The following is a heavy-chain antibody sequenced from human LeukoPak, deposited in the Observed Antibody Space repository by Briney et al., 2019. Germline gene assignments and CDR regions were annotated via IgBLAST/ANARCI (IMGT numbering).Heavy chain of an antibody. J-gene: IGHJ4*02. V-gene: IGHV3-23*01. D-gene: IGHD1-26*01. CDR2: ISGSGGST. CDR1: GFTFSSYA. Sequence: TGGSLRLSCAASGFTFSSYAMSWVRQAPGKGLEWVSAISGSGGSTYYADSVKGRFTISRDNSKNTLYLQMNSLRAEDTAVYYCAKEPRVSGSYSYYFDYWGQGTLVTVSS. CDR3: AKEPRVSGSYSYYFDY.